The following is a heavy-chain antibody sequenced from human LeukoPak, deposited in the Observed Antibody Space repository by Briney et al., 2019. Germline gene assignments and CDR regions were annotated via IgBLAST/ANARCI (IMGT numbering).Heavy chain of an antibody. CDR2: INHSGST. CDR3: ARRRQWIQLWLRPYYFDY. CDR1: GGSLSGYY. D-gene: IGHD5-18*01. Sequence: KPSETLSLTCAVSGGSLSGYYWSWIRQPPGKGLEWIGEINHSGSTNYNPSLKSRVTISVDTSKNQFSLKLSSVTAADTAVYYCARRRQWIQLWLRPYYFDYWGQGTLVTVSS. V-gene: IGHV4-34*01. J-gene: IGHJ4*02.